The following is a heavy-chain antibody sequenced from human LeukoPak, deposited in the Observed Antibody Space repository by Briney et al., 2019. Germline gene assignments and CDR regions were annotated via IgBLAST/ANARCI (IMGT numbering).Heavy chain of an antibody. V-gene: IGHV3-7*04. CDR1: GFSLSSYW. D-gene: IGHD3-22*01. Sequence: GGSLRLSCAASGFSLSSYWMTWVRQAPGKGLEWVANIKQDGSEKNYVDSVKGRFTISRDNAKNSLYLQMNSLRDEDTAVYYCARAHPYYYDSSCYSYYFDYWGQGTLVTVSS. J-gene: IGHJ4*02. CDR3: ARAHPYYYDSSCYSYYFDY. CDR2: IKQDGSEK.